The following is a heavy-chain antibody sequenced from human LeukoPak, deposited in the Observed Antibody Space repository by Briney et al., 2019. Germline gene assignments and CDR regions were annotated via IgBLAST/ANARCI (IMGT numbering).Heavy chain of an antibody. D-gene: IGHD5/OR15-5a*01. CDR2: IYYSGST. CDR1: GGSISSYY. Sequence: SETLSLTCTVSGGSISSYYWSWIRQPPGKGLEWIGYIYYSGSTNYNPSLKSRVTISVDTSKNQFSLKLSSVTAADTAVYYCASVSKIGELANWFDPWGQGTLVTVSS. J-gene: IGHJ5*02. CDR3: ASVSKIGELANWFDP. V-gene: IGHV4-59*01.